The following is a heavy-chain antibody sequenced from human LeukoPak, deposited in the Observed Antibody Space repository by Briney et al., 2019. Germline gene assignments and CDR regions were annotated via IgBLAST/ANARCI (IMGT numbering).Heavy chain of an antibody. J-gene: IGHJ4*02. Sequence: ASVKVSCKASGYTFTSYDINWVRQATGQGLEWMGWMNPNSGNTGYAQKFQGRVTMTRDTSISTAYMELSRLRSDDTAVYYCATDPLGTAMDFNKDYWGQGTLVTVSS. CDR1: GYTFTSYD. CDR2: MNPNSGNT. D-gene: IGHD5-18*01. CDR3: ATDPLGTAMDFNKDY. V-gene: IGHV1-8*01.